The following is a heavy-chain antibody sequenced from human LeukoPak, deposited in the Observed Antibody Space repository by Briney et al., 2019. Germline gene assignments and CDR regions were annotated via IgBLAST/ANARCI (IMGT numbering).Heavy chain of an antibody. Sequence: GGSLRLSCAASGFTFSTYSMHWVRQAPGKGLEWVSYISRSGSSTIYYADSVKGRFTISRDNSKNTLYLQMDSLRAEDTAVYYCAKDQGVDYGGNPYYFDYWGQGALVTVSS. CDR2: ISRSGSSTI. CDR1: GFTFSTYS. CDR3: AKDQGVDYGGNPYYFDY. D-gene: IGHD4-23*01. V-gene: IGHV3-48*01. J-gene: IGHJ4*02.